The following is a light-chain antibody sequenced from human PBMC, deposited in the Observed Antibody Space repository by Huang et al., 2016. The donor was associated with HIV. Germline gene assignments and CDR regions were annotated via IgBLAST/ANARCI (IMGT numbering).Light chain of an antibody. CDR2: KVS. CDR1: ESLVYSDGNTY. V-gene: IGKV2-30*01. Sequence: DVVMTQSPLSLPVTLGQPASVSCRSSESLVYSDGNTYLSWFQQRPGQSPRRLIYKVSNRDPGVPDRFSGSGSGTDFTLKINRVEAEDVGVYYCMQGTHWPWSFGQGTKVEIK. J-gene: IGKJ1*01. CDR3: MQGTHWPWS.